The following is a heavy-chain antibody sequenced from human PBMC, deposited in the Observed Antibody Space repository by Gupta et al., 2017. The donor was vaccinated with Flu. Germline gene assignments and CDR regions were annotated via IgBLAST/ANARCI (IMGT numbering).Heavy chain of an antibody. D-gene: IGHD1-26*01. CDR3: TTVYVGPPAIDAFDI. V-gene: IGHV3-15*01. CDR2: IKSNIDGETT. J-gene: IGHJ3*02. CDR1: GITFTNAW. Sequence: EVQLVESGGGLVKPGGSLRLSCAASGITFTNAWMSWVRQAPGKGLEWVGRIKSNIDGETTAYAAPVKGRFHISRDDSKSTLYLQMNSLEIEDTAVYYCTTVYVGPPAIDAFDIWGQGTMVTV.